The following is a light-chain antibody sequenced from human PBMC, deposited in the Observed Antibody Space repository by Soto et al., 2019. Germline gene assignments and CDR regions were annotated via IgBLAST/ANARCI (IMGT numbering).Light chain of an antibody. CDR2: AAT. CDR3: QQYYSYPPIT. Sequence: DIQMTQSPSSLSASIGDRVALTCRASQSISFYLNWYQQKPGKAPRLLIYAATTLQSGVPLRFSGGGSGTDFTLTISCLQSEDFATYYCQQYYSYPPITFGQGTRLEIK. CDR1: QSISFY. V-gene: IGKV1-39*01. J-gene: IGKJ5*01.